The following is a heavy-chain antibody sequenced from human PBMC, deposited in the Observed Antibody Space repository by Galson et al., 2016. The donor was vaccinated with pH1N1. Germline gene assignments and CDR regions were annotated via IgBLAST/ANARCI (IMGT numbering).Heavy chain of an antibody. V-gene: IGHV4-61*01. Sequence: ETLSLTCTVSGGSVSSGSYYWSWIRQPPGKGLEWIGYIYYSGSTNYNPSLKSRVTISVDTSKNQFSLKLSSVTAADTAVYYCAREMGVPDESITYFDLWGRGTPVTVSS. J-gene: IGHJ2*01. CDR2: IYYSGST. D-gene: IGHD2-21*01. CDR3: AREMGVPDESITYFDL. CDR1: GGSVSSGSYY.